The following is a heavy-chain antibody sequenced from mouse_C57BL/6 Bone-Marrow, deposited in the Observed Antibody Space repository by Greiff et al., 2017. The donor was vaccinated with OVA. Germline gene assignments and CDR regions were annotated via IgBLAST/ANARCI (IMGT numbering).Heavy chain of an antibody. J-gene: IGHJ4*01. CDR2: IYPGGGYT. CDR1: GYTFTNYW. CDR3: AREYYGSSPSYAMDY. V-gene: IGHV1-63*01. D-gene: IGHD1-1*01. Sequence: QVQLQQSGAELVRPGTSVQMSCKASGYTFTNYWIGWAKQRPGHGLEWIGDIYPGGGYTNYNEKFKGKATLTADKSSSTAYMQFSSLTSEDSAIYYCAREYYGSSPSYAMDYWGQGTSVTVSS.